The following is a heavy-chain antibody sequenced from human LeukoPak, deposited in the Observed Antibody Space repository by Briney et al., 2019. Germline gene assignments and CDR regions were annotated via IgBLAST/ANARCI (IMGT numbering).Heavy chain of an antibody. CDR3: ARTLATGSVWNYYGSGSPFPNWLDP. J-gene: IGHJ5*02. D-gene: IGHD3-10*01. V-gene: IGHV4-39*01. CDR2: IYYSGST. Sequence: SETLSLTCTVSGGSISSSSYYWGWIRQPPGKGLEWIGSIYYSGSTYYKPSLKSRVTISVDTSKNQFSLKLNSVTAADTAVYYCARTLATGSVWNYYGSGSPFPNWLDPWGQGTLVTVSS. CDR1: GGSISSSSYY.